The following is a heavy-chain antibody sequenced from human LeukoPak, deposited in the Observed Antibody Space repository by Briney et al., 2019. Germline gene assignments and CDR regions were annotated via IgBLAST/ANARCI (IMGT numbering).Heavy chain of an antibody. CDR2: IKEDGSEK. J-gene: IGHJ4*02. V-gene: IGHV3-7*01. CDR1: GFTFSSYW. CDR3: ATLPYYYDSSGSYYFDY. Sequence: GGSLRLSCAASGFTFSSYWMSWVRQAPGKGLEWVANIKEDGSEKRYVDSVKGRFTISRDNSKNTLYLQMNSLRVEDTAVYYCATLPYYYDSSGSYYFDYWGQGTLVTVSS. D-gene: IGHD3-22*01.